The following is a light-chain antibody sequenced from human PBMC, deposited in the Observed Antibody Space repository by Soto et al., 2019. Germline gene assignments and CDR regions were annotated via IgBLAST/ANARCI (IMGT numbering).Light chain of an antibody. V-gene: IGKV3-20*01. CDR2: GAS. Sequence: EIVLTQSPGTLSLSPGERATLSCRASQSISSSYLAWYQQKPGQAPRLLIYGASSRATGIPDRFSGSGSGTDFTLTISRLEPEDFAVYYCQQYDSSLFTFGPGTKVNIK. CDR3: QQYDSSLFT. J-gene: IGKJ3*01. CDR1: QSISSSY.